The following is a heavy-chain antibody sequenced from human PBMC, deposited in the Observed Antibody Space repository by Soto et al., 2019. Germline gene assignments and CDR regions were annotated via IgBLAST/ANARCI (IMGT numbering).Heavy chain of an antibody. D-gene: IGHD1-26*01. CDR3: ARVRGGSYLFRYFDL. CDR1: GGSISSGGYS. J-gene: IGHJ2*01. Sequence: QLQLQESGSGLVKPSQTLSLTCAVSGGSISSGGYSWSWIRQPPGKGLEWIGYIYHSGSTYYNPSLKSRVTLSVDRSKNQFSLKLSSVTAADTAVYYCARVRGGSYLFRYFDLWGRGTLVTVSS. V-gene: IGHV4-30-2*01. CDR2: IYHSGST.